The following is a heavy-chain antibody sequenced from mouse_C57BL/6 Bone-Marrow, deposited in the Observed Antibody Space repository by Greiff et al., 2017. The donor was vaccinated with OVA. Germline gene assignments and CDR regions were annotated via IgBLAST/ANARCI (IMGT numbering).Heavy chain of an antibody. CDR1: GYAFSSSW. CDR2: IYPGDGDT. Sequence: QVQLQQSGPELVKPGASVKISCKASGYAFSSSWMNWVKQRPGKGLEWIGRIYPGDGDTNYNGKFKGKATLTADKSSSTAYMQLSSLTSEDSAVYFCARGITTVVADYYAMDYWGQGTSVTVSS. D-gene: IGHD1-1*01. CDR3: ARGITTVVADYYAMDY. V-gene: IGHV1-82*01. J-gene: IGHJ4*01.